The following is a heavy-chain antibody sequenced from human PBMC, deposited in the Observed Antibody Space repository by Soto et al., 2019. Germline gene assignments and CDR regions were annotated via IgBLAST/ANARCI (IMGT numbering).Heavy chain of an antibody. V-gene: IGHV1-18*01. CDR1: GYTFTSYG. CDR2: ISAYNGNT. CDR3: ARGGTMVRGEHYYYYYGMDV. Sequence: QVQLVQSGAEVKKPGASVKVSCKASGYTFTSYGISWVRQAPGQGLEWMGWISAYNGNTNYAQKLQGRVTMTTDTSPSTAYMELRSLRSDDTAVYYCARGGTMVRGEHYYYYYGMDVWGQGTTVTVSS. J-gene: IGHJ6*02. D-gene: IGHD3-10*01.